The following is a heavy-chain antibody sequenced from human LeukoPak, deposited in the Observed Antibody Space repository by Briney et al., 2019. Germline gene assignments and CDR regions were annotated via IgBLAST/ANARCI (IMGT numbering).Heavy chain of an antibody. CDR1: GYTFTGYY. D-gene: IGHD3-10*01. J-gene: IGHJ4*02. CDR3: ARAPVTYGSGSYSDY. CDR2: INPNSGGT. Sequence: SVKVSCKASGYTFTGYYMHWVRQAPGQGLEWMGWINPNSGGTNYAQKFQGRVTMSRDTSISTAYMELSRLRSDDTAVYYCARAPVTYGSGSYSDYWGQGTLVTVSS. V-gene: IGHV1-2*02.